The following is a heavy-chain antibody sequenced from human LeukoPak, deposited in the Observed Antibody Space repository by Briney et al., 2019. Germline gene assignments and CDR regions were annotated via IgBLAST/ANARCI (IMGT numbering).Heavy chain of an antibody. CDR3: ARDHDYVWGSYRYLFDY. V-gene: IGHV1-2*02. CDR1: GYTFTGYY. J-gene: IGHJ4*02. Sequence: ASVKVSCKASGYTFTGYYMHWVRQAPGQGLEWMGWINPNSGGTNYAQKFQGRATMTRDTSISTAYMELSRLRSDDTAVYYCARDHDYVWGSYRYLFDYWGQGTLVTVSS. CDR2: INPNSGGT. D-gene: IGHD3-16*02.